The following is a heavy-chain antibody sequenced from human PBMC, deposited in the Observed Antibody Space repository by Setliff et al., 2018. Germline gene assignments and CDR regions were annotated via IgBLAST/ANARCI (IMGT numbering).Heavy chain of an antibody. CDR1: GFTFSDYS. V-gene: IGHV3-48*01. J-gene: IGHJ4*02. CDR3: ARSYNFWSGQLDY. Sequence: GVLRLSCAASGFTFSDYSMNWVRQAPGKGLEWVSDISSSSSTIYYADSVKGRFTISRDNAQNSLYLQMNSLRAEDTAVYYCARSYNFWSGQLDYWGQGTLVTVSS. D-gene: IGHD3-3*01. CDR2: ISSSSSTI.